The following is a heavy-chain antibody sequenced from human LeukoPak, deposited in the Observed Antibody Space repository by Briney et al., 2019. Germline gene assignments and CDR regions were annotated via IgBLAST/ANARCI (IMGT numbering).Heavy chain of an antibody. CDR3: ATEGTIFGGEFDY. V-gene: IGHV1-69-2*01. CDR2: VDPEDGET. Sequence: GASVKVSCKASGYTFTSYDINWVRQAPGKGLEWMGLVDPEDGETIYAEKFQGRVTITADTSTDTAYMELSSLRSEDTAVYYCATEGTIFGGEFDYWGRGTLVTVSS. J-gene: IGHJ4*02. CDR1: GYTFTSYD. D-gene: IGHD3-3*01.